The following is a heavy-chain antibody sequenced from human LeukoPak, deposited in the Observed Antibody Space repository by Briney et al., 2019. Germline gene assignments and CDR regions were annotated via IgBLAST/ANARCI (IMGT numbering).Heavy chain of an antibody. Sequence: GGSLRLSCAASGFTFSSYAMHWVRQAPGKGLEWVAFIRYDVSDKNYADFVKGRFTISRDNSKSTLDLQMNSLRVEDKAVYYCVKSETASFDFWGRGTLVTVSS. CDR1: GFTFSSYA. V-gene: IGHV3-30*02. D-gene: IGHD1-1*01. CDR3: VKSETASFDF. CDR2: IRYDVSDK. J-gene: IGHJ4*01.